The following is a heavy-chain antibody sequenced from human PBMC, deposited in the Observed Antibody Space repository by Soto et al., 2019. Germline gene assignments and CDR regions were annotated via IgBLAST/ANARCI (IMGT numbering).Heavy chain of an antibody. CDR1: GFTFSDYY. CDR3: ARDKSSSDHLFDY. J-gene: IGHJ4*02. D-gene: IGHD6-6*01. Sequence: QVQLVESGGGLVKPGGSLRLSCAASGFTFSDYYMSWIRQAPGKGLEWVSYISSSSSYTNYADSVKGRFTISRDNAKNSLYLQMNSLRAEDTAVYYCARDKSSSDHLFDYWGQGTLVTVSS. CDR2: ISSSSSYT. V-gene: IGHV3-11*06.